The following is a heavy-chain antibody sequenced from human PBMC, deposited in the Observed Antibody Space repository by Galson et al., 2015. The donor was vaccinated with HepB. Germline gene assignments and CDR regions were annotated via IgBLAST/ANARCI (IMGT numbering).Heavy chain of an antibody. V-gene: IGHV1-18*01. J-gene: IGHJ6*03. D-gene: IGHD7-27*01. Sequence: SVKVSCKASGYTFTSYGISWVRQAPGQGLEWMGRISSYDGSTNYAQKFQGRVTMATETSTSTVYMELRSLRSDDTAVYYCARDRTGDEGGFGYSYYYVDVWGKGATVTVSS. CDR2: ISSYDGST. CDR1: GYTFTSYG. CDR3: ARDRTGDEGGFGYSYYYVDV.